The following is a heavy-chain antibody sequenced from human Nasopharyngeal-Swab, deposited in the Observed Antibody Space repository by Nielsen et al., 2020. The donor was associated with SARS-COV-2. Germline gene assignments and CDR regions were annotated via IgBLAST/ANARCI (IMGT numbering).Heavy chain of an antibody. J-gene: IGHJ5*02. CDR1: GGSVSSGSYY. D-gene: IGHD4-17*01. V-gene: IGHV4-61*01. CDR3: ARPALNDYGDYNWFDP. CDR2: IYYSGST. Sequence: SETLSLTCTVSGGSVSSGSYYWSWIRQPPGKGLEWIGYIYYSGSTNYNPSLKSRVTISVDTSKNQFSLRLSSVTAADTAVYYCARPALNDYGDYNWFDPWGQGTLVTVSS.